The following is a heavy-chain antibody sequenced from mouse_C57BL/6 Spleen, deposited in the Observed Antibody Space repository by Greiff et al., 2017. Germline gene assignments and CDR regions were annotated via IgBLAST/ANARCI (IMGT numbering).Heavy chain of an antibody. D-gene: IGHD1-1*01. CDR3: AREVYGNFDY. CDR1: GYAFTNYL. J-gene: IGHJ2*01. CDR2: INPGSGGT. V-gene: IGHV1-54*01. Sequence: QVQLKESGAELVRPGTSVKVSCKASGYAFTNYLIEWVKQRPGQGLEWIGVINPGSGGTNYNEKFKGKATLTAEKSSSTAYMQLSSLTSEDSAVYFCAREVYGNFDYWGQGTTLTVSS.